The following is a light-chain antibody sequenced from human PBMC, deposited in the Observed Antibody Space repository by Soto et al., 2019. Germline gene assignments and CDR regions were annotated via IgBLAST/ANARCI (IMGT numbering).Light chain of an antibody. CDR2: DAS. V-gene: IGKV1-33*01. CDR1: HDITSY. J-gene: IGKJ3*01. Sequence: DIQMTQSPSSLSASVGDRLTITCQASHDITSYLNWYQHKPGKAPKLLIYDASILEAGVLPRFSGSGSGTDFTLTISGLQPEDVATYYCQHCDYLPIFGPGTTVDFK. CDR3: QHCDYLPI.